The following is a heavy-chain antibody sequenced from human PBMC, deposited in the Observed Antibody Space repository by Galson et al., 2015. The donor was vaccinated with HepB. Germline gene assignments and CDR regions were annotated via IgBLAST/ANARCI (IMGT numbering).Heavy chain of an antibody. CDR3: ARRGNDFWSGYSEYNWFDP. V-gene: IGHV4-39*01. Sequence: QVQLQESGPGLVKPSETLSLTCTVSGGSISSSSYYWGWIRQPPGKGLEWIGSIYYSGSTYYNPSLKSRVTISVDTSKNQFSLKLSSVTAADTAVYYCARRGNDFWSGYSEYNWFDPWGQGTLVTVSS. CDR1: GGSISSSSYY. J-gene: IGHJ5*02. D-gene: IGHD3-3*01. CDR2: IYYSGST.